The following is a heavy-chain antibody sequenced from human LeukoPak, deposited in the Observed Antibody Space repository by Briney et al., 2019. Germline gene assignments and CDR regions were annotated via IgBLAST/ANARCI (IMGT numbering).Heavy chain of an antibody. D-gene: IGHD2-2*01. CDR1: CGSISIYY. J-gene: IGHJ5*02. Sequence: SETLSLTCTVSCGSISIYYWSWIRQPPGKGLEWIGYIYYSGSTNYNPSLKSRVTISVDTSMNQFSLKLSSVTAADTAVYYCARHRGSGTSVNWFDPWGQGTLVTVSS. CDR2: IYYSGST. CDR3: ARHRGSGTSVNWFDP. V-gene: IGHV4-59*08.